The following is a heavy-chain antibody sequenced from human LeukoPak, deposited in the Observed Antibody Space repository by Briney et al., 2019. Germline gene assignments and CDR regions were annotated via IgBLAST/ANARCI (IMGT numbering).Heavy chain of an antibody. D-gene: IGHD4-17*01. CDR2: IYPGDSVT. Sequence: PGESLKISCKDSGYSFTRYWIGWVRQMPGKGLEWMGIIYPGDSVTRYSPSFEGQVTMSFDKSINTAYLQWSSLKASDTAMYYCARRRPTVTTQADYWGQGTPVTVSS. V-gene: IGHV5-51*01. J-gene: IGHJ4*02. CDR3: ARRRPTVTTQADY. CDR1: GYSFTRYW.